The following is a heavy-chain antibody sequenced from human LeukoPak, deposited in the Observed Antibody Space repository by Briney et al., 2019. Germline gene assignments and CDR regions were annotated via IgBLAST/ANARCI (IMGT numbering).Heavy chain of an antibody. V-gene: IGHV4-30-2*01. CDR3: ARGSWGSGGAFDI. CDR1: GGSISSGGYS. Sequence: PSETLSLTCAVSGGSISSGGYSWSWIRQPPGKGLEWIGYIYHSGSTYYNPSLKSRVTISVDRSKNQFSLKLGSVTAADTAVYYCARGSWGSGGAFDIWGQGTMVTVSS. D-gene: IGHD2-15*01. J-gene: IGHJ3*02. CDR2: IYHSGST.